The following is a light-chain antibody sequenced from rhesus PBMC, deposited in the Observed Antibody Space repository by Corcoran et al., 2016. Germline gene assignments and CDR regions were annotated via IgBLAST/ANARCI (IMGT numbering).Light chain of an antibody. CDR3: QQYKSLPFT. CDR2: SGK. Sequence: DIQMTQSPSSLSASVGDRVTITCRASQGISSYLNWFQQKPGKVPRLMFYSGKRFATGVPARFSGSVSGTYFTLTISSLQPEDFATYYCQQYKSLPFTFGPGTKLDIK. V-gene: IGKV1-32*01. CDR1: QGISSY. J-gene: IGKJ3*01.